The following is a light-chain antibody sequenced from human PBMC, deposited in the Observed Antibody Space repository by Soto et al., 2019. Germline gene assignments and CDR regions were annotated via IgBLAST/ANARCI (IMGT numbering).Light chain of an antibody. CDR3: QQSYRTPIT. CDR1: QSISSY. Sequence: DIQMTQSPSSLSASVGDRVTITCRASQSISSYLNWYQQKPGKAPKVLIYAASNLQSGVPPRFSGSGSGTDFTLTISSLQPEDVATYFCQQSYRTPITFGQGTKVDIK. CDR2: AAS. J-gene: IGKJ1*01. V-gene: IGKV1-39*01.